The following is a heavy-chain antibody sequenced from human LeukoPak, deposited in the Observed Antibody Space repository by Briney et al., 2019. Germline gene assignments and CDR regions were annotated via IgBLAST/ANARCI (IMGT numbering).Heavy chain of an antibody. V-gene: IGHV3-53*01. CDR1: GLIVSSDY. CDR3: ARHDWFDP. J-gene: IGHJ5*02. CDR2: IYSGGST. Sequence: GGSLRLSCAVSGLIVSSDYMSWVRQAPGKGLEWVSTIYSGGSTYYADSVKGRFTISRDNSKNTLHLQMNSLRAEDTAVYYCARHDWFDPWGRGTLVTVSS.